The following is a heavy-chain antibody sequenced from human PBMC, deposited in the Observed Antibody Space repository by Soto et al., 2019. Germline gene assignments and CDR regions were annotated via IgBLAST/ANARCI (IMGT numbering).Heavy chain of an antibody. CDR3: ARDHPHSSGCLDY. V-gene: IGHV3-30-3*01. Sequence: VGSLRLSCAASGFTFSSYAMHWVRQAPGKGLEWVAVISYDGSNKYYADSVKGRFTISRDNSKNTLYLQMNSLRAEDTAVYYCARDHPHSSGCLDYWGQGTLVTVSS. D-gene: IGHD6-19*01. J-gene: IGHJ4*02. CDR2: ISYDGSNK. CDR1: GFTFSSYA.